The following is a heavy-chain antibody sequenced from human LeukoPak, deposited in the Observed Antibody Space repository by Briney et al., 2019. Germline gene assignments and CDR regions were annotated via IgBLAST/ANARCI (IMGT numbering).Heavy chain of an antibody. CDR3: ATIKRGDIFGYFDF. Sequence: DPSETLSLTCTVSGGSISSHYWGWIRQPPGKGLEWIGYLYGSGSTKASPSLESRVTLSADTSKNQFSLRLSSVTAADTAVYYCATIKRGDIFGYFDFWGQGILVAVSS. CDR1: GGSISSHY. J-gene: IGHJ4*02. CDR2: LYGSGST. V-gene: IGHV4-59*11. D-gene: IGHD5-18*01.